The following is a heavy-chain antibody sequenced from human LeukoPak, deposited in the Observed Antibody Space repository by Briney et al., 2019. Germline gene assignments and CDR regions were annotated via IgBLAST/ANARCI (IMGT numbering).Heavy chain of an antibody. J-gene: IGHJ6*02. Sequence: GASVKVSCKVSGYSLTDLSMHWVRQAPGKGLEWMGGYDPEHEETIYARKFQGRVTMTEDTSSDTAYMELSSLRSEDTAVYYCITPLGYCSSASCRHGMDVWGQGTTVIVS. CDR2: YDPEHEET. D-gene: IGHD2-2*01. CDR3: ITPLGYCSSASCRHGMDV. CDR1: GYSLTDLS. V-gene: IGHV1-24*01.